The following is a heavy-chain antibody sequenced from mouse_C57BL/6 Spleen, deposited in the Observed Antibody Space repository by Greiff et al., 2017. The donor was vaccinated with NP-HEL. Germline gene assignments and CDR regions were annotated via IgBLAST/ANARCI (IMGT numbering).Heavy chain of an antibody. CDR2: IYPGSGNT. V-gene: IGHV1-76*01. CDR3: ARDWARWYFDY. CDR1: GYTFTDYY. J-gene: IGHJ2*01. Sequence: VQLQQSGAELVRPGASVKLSCKASGYTFTDYYINWVKQRPGQGLEWIARIYPGSGNTYYNEKFKGKATLTAEKSSSTAYMQLSSLTSEDSAVYFCARDWARWYFDYWGQGTTLTVSS. D-gene: IGHD4-1*01.